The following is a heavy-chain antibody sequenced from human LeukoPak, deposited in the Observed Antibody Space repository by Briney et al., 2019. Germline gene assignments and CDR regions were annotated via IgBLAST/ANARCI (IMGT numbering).Heavy chain of an antibody. Sequence: GESTKISCKGSGYSFTSYWIGWVRQMPGKGLEWMGSIYPGDADTRYSPSFQGQVTISADKSISTAYLQWSSLTASDTAMYYCASHVLPGDPHPYNWFDPWGQGTLVTVSS. V-gene: IGHV5-51*01. CDR1: GYSFTSYW. CDR3: ASHVLPGDPHPYNWFDP. D-gene: IGHD2-15*01. CDR2: IYPGDADT. J-gene: IGHJ5*02.